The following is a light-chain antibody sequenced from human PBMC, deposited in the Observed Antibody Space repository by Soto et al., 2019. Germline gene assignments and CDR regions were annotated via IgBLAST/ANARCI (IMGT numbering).Light chain of an antibody. CDR2: SAS. V-gene: IGKV3-15*01. J-gene: IGKJ4*02. CDR3: QQYNNWPLM. CDR1: HSINRN. Sequence: EIVMTQSPGFLSVSPGERVTLSCRASHSINRNLAWYQQKPGQVPRLLIYSASTRAAGIPPRFSGRGSGTEFTLTISSLQSEDFAVYYCQQYNNWPLMFGGGTKVGSK.